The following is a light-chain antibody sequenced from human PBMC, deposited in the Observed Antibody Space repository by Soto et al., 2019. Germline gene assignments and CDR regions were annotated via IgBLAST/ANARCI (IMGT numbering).Light chain of an antibody. CDR3: QQYDNLPLT. CDR1: QDIRNY. Sequence: DLQMTQSPSSLSGSVGDSVTITCRASQDIRNYLTWYQQNPGKAPKLLIYDASNLETGVPSRFSGSGSGTDFTLTISSLQPEDIATYYCQQYDNLPLTCGGGTKVDIK. V-gene: IGKV1-33*01. J-gene: IGKJ4*01. CDR2: DAS.